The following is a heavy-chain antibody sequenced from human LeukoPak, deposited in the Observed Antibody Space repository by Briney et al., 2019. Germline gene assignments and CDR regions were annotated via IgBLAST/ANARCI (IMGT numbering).Heavy chain of an antibody. CDR2: IYYSRST. J-gene: IGHJ3*02. Sequence: SETLSLTCAVYGGSFSGYYWSWIRQPPGKGLEWIGYIYYSRSTNYNPSLKSRVTISVDTSKNQFSLKLSSGTAADTAVYYCARVFAPDAFDIWGQGTMVTVSS. CDR3: ARVFAPDAFDI. CDR1: GGSFSGYY. V-gene: IGHV4-59*01.